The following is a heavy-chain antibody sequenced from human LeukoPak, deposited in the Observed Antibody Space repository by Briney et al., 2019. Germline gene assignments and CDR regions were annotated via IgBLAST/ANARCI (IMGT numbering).Heavy chain of an antibody. D-gene: IGHD3-22*01. CDR1: GFTFSSYG. J-gene: IGHJ4*02. Sequence: QPGGSLRLSCAASGFTFSSYGMHWVRQAPGKGLEWVAVIWYDGSNKYYADSVKGRFTISRDNSKNTLYLQMNSLRAEDTAVYYCARTNYYDSSGPVGYWGQGTLVTVSS. CDR3: ARTNYYDSSGPVGY. V-gene: IGHV3-33*01. CDR2: IWYDGSNK.